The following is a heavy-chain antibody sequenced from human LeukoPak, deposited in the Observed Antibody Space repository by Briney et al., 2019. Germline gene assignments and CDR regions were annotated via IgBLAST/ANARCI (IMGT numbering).Heavy chain of an antibody. D-gene: IGHD6-6*01. CDR3: ARGWQINSSGGFVDS. V-gene: IGHV1-2*02. CDR1: GYTFSDYY. Sequence: ASMRVSCKASGYTFSDYYIHWIRQAPGQGLEWMGLINPKNGDTNFAQTFQGRVTMTRDTSITTAYMGLSRLSSDDTAVYYCARGWQINSSGGFVDSWGQGTLVTVSS. CDR2: INPKNGDT. J-gene: IGHJ5*01.